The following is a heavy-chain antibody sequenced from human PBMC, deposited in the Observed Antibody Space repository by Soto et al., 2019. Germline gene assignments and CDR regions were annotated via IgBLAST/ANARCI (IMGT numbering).Heavy chain of an antibody. V-gene: IGHV4-31*03. D-gene: IGHD2-2*01. Sequence: QVQLQESGPGLVKPSQTLSLTCTVSGGSISSGGYYWSWIRQHPGKGLEWIGYIYYSGSTYYNPFLKSRVTISVDTSKNQFSLKLSSVTAADTAVYYCARGPNCSSTSCYWFDPWGQGTLVTVSS. CDR2: IYYSGST. CDR1: GGSISSGGYY. J-gene: IGHJ5*02. CDR3: ARGPNCSSTSCYWFDP.